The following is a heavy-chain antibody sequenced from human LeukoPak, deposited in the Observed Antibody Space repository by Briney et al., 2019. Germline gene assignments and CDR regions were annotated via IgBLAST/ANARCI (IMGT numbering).Heavy chain of an antibody. J-gene: IGHJ6*03. D-gene: IGHD4-11*01. Sequence: GGSLRLSCAASGLTFRNYWMSWVRQAPGKGLEWVANIKQDGSEKHYVDSVKGRFTIPRDNAKNSLYLQMSSLRAEDTAVYYCARVEETATTAAIIRKYSYYYYYMDVWGKGNTVTVSS. CDR1: GLTFRNYW. CDR3: ARVEETATTAAIIRKYSYYYYYMDV. CDR2: IKQDGSEK. V-gene: IGHV3-7*01.